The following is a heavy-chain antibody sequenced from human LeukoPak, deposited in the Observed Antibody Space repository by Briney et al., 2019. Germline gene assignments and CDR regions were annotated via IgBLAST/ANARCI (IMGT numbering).Heavy chain of an antibody. CDR3: ARAGSSYSPLWY. V-gene: IGHV4-34*01. CDR1: GGSFSGYY. J-gene: IGHJ4*02. Sequence: SETLSLTCAVYGGSFSGYYWSWIRQPPGKGLEWIGEINHSGSTNYNPSLKSRVTVSVDTSKNQFSLKLSSVTAADTAVYYCARAGSSYSPLWYWGQGTLVTVSS. CDR2: INHSGST. D-gene: IGHD5-18*01.